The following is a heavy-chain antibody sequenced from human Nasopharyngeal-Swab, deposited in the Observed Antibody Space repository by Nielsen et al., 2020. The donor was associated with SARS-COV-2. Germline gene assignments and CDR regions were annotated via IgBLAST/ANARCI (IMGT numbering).Heavy chain of an antibody. V-gene: IGHV3-21*01. D-gene: IGHD5-18*01. CDR1: GFTFSSYS. CDR3: ARAGGGYSYADY. Sequence: GESLKISCAASGFTFSSYSMNWVRQAPGKGLEWVSSISSSSYIYYADSVKGRFTISRDNSKNTLYLQMNSLRAEDTAVYYCARAGGGYSYADYWGQGTLVTVSS. J-gene: IGHJ4*02. CDR2: ISSSSYI.